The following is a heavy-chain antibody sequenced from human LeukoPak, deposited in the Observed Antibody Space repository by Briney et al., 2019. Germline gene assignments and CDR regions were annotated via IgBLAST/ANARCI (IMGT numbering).Heavy chain of an antibody. CDR1: SGFA. V-gene: IGHV3-23*01. CDR3: AKYWWVRGVIRGYFDY. J-gene: IGHJ4*02. CDR2: INGRGDDT. D-gene: IGHD3-10*01. Sequence: GGSLRLSCAAFSGFAMSWVRQAPGRGLEWVSAINGRGDDTYYPDSVKGRFTISRDNSKNTLYLQMNSLRAEDTAVYYCAKYWWVRGVIRGYFDYWGQGTLVTVSS.